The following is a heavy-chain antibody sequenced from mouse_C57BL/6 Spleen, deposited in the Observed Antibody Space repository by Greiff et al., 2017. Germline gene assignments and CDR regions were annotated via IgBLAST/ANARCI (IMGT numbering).Heavy chain of an antibody. J-gene: IGHJ3*01. D-gene: IGHD2-4*01. CDR3: ARGDDYDGAWFAY. CDR2: INPNNGGT. CDR1: GYTFTDYN. V-gene: IGHV1-22*01. Sequence: DVHLVESGPELVKPGASVKMSCKASGYTFTDYNMHWVKQSHGKSLEWIGYINPNNGGTSYNQKFKGKATLTVNKSSSTAYMEIRSLRSEDSAVYYCARGDDYDGAWFAYWGQGTLVTVSA.